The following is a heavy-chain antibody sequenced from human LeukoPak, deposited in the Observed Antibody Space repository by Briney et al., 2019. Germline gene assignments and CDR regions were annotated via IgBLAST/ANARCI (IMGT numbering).Heavy chain of an antibody. CDR3: ARGPPIAVAGIYYNY. Sequence: SETLSLTCAVYAGSFRGHYWSWIRQPPGKGLEWIGEINHSGSTNHNPSLKSRVTISVDTSKNQFSLRLSSLTAADTAVYYCARGPPIAVAGIYYNYWGQGTLVTVSS. V-gene: IGHV4-34*01. J-gene: IGHJ4*02. D-gene: IGHD6-19*01. CDR2: INHSGST. CDR1: AGSFRGHY.